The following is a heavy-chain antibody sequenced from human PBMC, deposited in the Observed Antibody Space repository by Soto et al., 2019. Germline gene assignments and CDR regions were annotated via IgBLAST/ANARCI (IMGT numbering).Heavy chain of an antibody. Sequence: ASVKVSCKASGYTFISYGISWVRQAPGQGLEWMGWISPYNGKTNYAQTFQGRATMTTDTSTSTAYMELRSLRSDDTAVYYCARDVSMAVESKVAVATDYWGKGTLVTVSS. CDR3: ARDVSMAVESKVAVATDY. CDR2: ISPYNGKT. V-gene: IGHV1-18*01. CDR1: GYTFISYG. J-gene: IGHJ4*02. D-gene: IGHD5-12*01.